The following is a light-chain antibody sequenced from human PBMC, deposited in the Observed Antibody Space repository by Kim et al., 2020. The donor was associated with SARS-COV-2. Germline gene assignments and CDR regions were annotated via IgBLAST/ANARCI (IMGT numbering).Light chain of an antibody. CDR1: KLGDKY. J-gene: IGLJ1*01. CDR3: QAWDSSTYV. CDR2: RDS. Sequence: SVSPGQTASITCSGDKLGDKYACWYQQKPRQSPGLVIYRDSKRPSGIPERFSGSNSGNTATLTISGTQAMDEADYYCQAWDSSTYVFGTGTKVTVL. V-gene: IGLV3-1*01.